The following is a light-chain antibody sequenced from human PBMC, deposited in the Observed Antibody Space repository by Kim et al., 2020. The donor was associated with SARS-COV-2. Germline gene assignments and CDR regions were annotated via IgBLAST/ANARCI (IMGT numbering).Light chain of an antibody. CDR3: QHYDNSPLT. CDR2: GAS. V-gene: IGKV3-20*01. Sequence: EIVLTQSPGTLSVSPGERATLSCRASQSINSRFLAWYQQRPGQAPRLLIYGASSRATGIPDRFSGSGSGTDFTLTITRLEPEDVAVYFCQHYDNSPLTFGGETKVEIK. CDR1: QSINSRF. J-gene: IGKJ4*01.